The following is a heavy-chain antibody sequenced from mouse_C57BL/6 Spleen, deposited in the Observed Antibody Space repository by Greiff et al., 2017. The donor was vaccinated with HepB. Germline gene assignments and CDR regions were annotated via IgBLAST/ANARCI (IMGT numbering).Heavy chain of an antibody. CDR2: IDPSDSYT. CDR1: GYTFTSYW. Sequence: VQLQQPGAELVRPGTSVKLSCKASGYTFTSYWMHWVKQRPGQGLEWIGVIDPSDSYTNYNQKFKGKATLTVDTSSSTAYMQLSSLTSEDSAVYYCARRGITTVPFDYWGQGTTLTVSS. D-gene: IGHD1-1*01. CDR3: ARRGITTVPFDY. J-gene: IGHJ2*01. V-gene: IGHV1-59*01.